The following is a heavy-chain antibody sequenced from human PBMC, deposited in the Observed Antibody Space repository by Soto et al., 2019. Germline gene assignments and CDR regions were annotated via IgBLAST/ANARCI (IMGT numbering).Heavy chain of an antibody. Sequence: ASVKVSCKASGYTFTSYGINWVRQAPGQGLEWMGWISTFNGDTNYAQKLQGRVTLTTDTSTNTAYMELRSLRSDDTAVYYCAGVGTTYYWGQGTLVTVSS. CDR1: GYTFTSYG. CDR3: AGVGTTYY. J-gene: IGHJ4*02. D-gene: IGHD1-26*01. V-gene: IGHV1-18*01. CDR2: ISTFNGDT.